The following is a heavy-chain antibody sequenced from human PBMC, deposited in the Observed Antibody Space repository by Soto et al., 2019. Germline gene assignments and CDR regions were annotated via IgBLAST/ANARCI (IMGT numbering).Heavy chain of an antibody. D-gene: IGHD3-22*01. J-gene: IGHJ4*02. V-gene: IGHV1-69*13. CDR2: IIPIFGTA. Sequence: GASVKVSCKASGGTFSSYAISWVRQTPGQGLEWMGGIIPIFGTANYAQKFQGRVTITADESTSTAYMELSSLRSEDTAVYYCTSGYYYDSSGYPALFFDYWGQGTLVTVSS. CDR3: TSGYYYDSSGYPALFFDY. CDR1: GGTFSSYA.